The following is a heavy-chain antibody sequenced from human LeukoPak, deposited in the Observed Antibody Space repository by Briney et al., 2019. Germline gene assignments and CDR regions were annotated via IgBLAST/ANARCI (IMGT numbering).Heavy chain of an antibody. V-gene: IGHV4-34*01. CDR1: GGSFSGYY. Sequence: SETLSLTCAVYGGSFSGYYWSWIRQPPGKGLEWIGEITHSGSTNYNPSLKSRVTISVDTSKNQFSLKLRSVTAADTAVYYCARGKGSYDYGRFFDYWGQGTLVTVSS. CDR2: ITHSGST. J-gene: IGHJ4*02. D-gene: IGHD5-18*01. CDR3: ARGKGSYDYGRFFDY.